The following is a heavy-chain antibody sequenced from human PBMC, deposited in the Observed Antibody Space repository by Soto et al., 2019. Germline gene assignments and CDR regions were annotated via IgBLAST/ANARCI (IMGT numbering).Heavy chain of an antibody. D-gene: IGHD3-10*01. Sequence: GGSLRLSCAASGFTFSSYAMSWVRQAPGKGLEWVSAISGSGGSTYYADSVKGRFTISRDNSKNTLYLQMNSLRAEDTAVYYCAKQSSEVRGVIPNEPSRGYFDYWGQGTLVTVSS. J-gene: IGHJ4*02. CDR3: AKQSSEVRGVIPNEPSRGYFDY. V-gene: IGHV3-23*01. CDR1: GFTFSSYA. CDR2: ISGSGGST.